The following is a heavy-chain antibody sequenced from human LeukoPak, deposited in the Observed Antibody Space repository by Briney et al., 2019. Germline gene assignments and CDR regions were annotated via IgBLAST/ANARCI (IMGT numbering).Heavy chain of an antibody. CDR1: GGSISSGNW. CDR2: IYHSGST. Sequence: SETLSLTCAVSGGSISSGNWWSWVRQPPGKGLEWIGEIYHSGSTNYDPSLKSRVTISVDKSKNQFSLKLRSVTAADTAVYYCARLQRITMNAFDIWGQGTMATVSS. J-gene: IGHJ3*02. V-gene: IGHV4-4*02. CDR3: ARLQRITMNAFDI. D-gene: IGHD3-22*01.